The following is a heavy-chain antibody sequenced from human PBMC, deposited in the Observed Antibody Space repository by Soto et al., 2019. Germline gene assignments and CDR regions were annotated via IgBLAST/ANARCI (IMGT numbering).Heavy chain of an antibody. CDR1: GFTFSYYA. Sequence: EMQLLESGGGLEQPGGSLRLSCAASGFTFSYYAMSWVRQAPGKGLEWVSGISGGGDSTYYADSVKGRFTISRDNSKNTLYLQMNSLTAEDTAVYYCAKDLLMITFGGVIAYFDCWGQGTLVTVSS. J-gene: IGHJ4*02. V-gene: IGHV3-23*01. CDR2: ISGGGDST. D-gene: IGHD3-16*02. CDR3: AKDLLMITFGGVIAYFDC.